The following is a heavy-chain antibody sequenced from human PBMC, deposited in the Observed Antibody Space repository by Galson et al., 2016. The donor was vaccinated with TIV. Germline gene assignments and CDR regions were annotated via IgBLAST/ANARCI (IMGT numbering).Heavy chain of an antibody. CDR2: IYDDGTT. D-gene: IGHD4-23*01. CDR1: GFTVSDDY. Sequence: LRLSCAASGFTVSDDYMNWVRQAPGKGLEWVSIIYDDGTTFYANSVKGRFTVSRDNSKNTVYLQMSRLRAEDTAVYYCARERRHCGNECFLYYYYGMDVWGQGTTVTVSS. J-gene: IGHJ6*02. CDR3: ARERRHCGNECFLYYYYGMDV. V-gene: IGHV3-53*05.